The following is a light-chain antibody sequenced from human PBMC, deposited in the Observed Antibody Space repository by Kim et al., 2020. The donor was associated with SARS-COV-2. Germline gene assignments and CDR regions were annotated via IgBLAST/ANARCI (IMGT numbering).Light chain of an antibody. Sequence: EIVLTQSPPTLSLSPGERATLSCRASQSVKSSFLAWYQQKPGQAPRVLIYDASNRATGIPARFSGSGSETDFTLTISSREPEDFAVYFCQQRSTWPPAFGQGTKVDIK. CDR3: QQRSTWPPA. J-gene: IGKJ1*01. V-gene: IGKV3-11*01. CDR1: QSVKSSF. CDR2: DAS.